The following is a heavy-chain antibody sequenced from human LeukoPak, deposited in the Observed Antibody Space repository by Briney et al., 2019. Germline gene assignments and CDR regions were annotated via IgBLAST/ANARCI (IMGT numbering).Heavy chain of an antibody. D-gene: IGHD3-10*01. CDR1: GFTFSSYG. J-gene: IGHJ4*02. V-gene: IGHV3-30*02. Sequence: RGSLRLSCAASGFTFSSYGMHWVRQAPGKGLEWVAFIRYDGSNKYYADSVKGRFTISRDNSKNTLYLQMNSLRAEDTAVYYCAKDRPMQSFFDYWGQGTLVTVSS. CDR2: IRYDGSNK. CDR3: AKDRPMQSFFDY.